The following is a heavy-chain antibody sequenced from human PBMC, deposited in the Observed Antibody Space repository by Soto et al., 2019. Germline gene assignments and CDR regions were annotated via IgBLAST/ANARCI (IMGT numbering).Heavy chain of an antibody. J-gene: IGHJ4*02. CDR1: GFNFDNYG. V-gene: IGHV3-30*18. CDR3: AKDRVGGTFYTPLGF. Sequence: PGGSLRLSCPASGFNFDNYGMHWVRQAPGKGLEWVAVITYDGENKYYADSVKGRFTISRDNSKNTLSLHLNTLKPEDTAVYHCAKDRVGGTFYTPLGFWGQGTLVTVSS. CDR2: ITYDGENK. D-gene: IGHD6-19*01.